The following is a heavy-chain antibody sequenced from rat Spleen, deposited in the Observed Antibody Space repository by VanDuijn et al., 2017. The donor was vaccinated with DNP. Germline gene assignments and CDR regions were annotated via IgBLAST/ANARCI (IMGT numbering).Heavy chain of an antibody. J-gene: IGHJ3*01. CDR3: ARHDNFDWFAY. D-gene: IGHD1-10*01. Sequence: EVHLVESGGGLVQPGKSLKLSCAASGFTFSNYYMAWVRQTPKKGLEWVATVSTSGSKTYYSDSAQGQFTVSRDDAKSTLYLQMNSLKSEDTATYYCARHDNFDWFAYWGQGTRVTVSS. CDR2: VSTSGSKT. CDR1: GFTFSNYY. V-gene: IGHV5-25*01.